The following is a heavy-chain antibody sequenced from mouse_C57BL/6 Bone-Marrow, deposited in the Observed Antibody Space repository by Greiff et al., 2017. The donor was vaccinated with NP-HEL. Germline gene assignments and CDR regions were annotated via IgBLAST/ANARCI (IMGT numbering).Heavy chain of an antibody. D-gene: IGHD1-1*01. V-gene: IGHV5-4*01. CDR2: ISDGGSYT. Sequence: EVQLVESGGGLVKPGGSLKLSCAASGFTFSSYAMSWVRQTPEKRLEWVATISDGGSYTYYPDNVKGRFTISRDNAKNNLYLQMSHLKSEDTAMYYCARSSSPPRWYFDVWGTGTTVTVSS. J-gene: IGHJ1*03. CDR1: GFTFSSYA. CDR3: ARSSSPPRWYFDV.